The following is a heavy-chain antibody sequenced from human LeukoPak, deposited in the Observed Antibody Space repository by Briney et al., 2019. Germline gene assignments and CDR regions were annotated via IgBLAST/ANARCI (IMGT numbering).Heavy chain of an antibody. J-gene: IGHJ1*01. CDR2: IYYSGST. CDR1: GGSISSSSYY. Sequence: NPSETLSLTCTVSGGSISSSSYYWGWIRQPPGKGLEWIGSIYYSGSTYYNPSLKSRVTISVDTSKNQFSLKLSSVTAADTAVYYCARLGGGGDIYFQHWGQGTLVTVSS. V-gene: IGHV4-39*07. CDR3: ARLGGGGDIYFQH. D-gene: IGHD2-21*01.